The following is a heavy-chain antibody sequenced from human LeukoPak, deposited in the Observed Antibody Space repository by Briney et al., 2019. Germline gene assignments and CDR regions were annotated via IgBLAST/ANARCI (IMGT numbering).Heavy chain of an antibody. Sequence: SQTLSLTCAISGDSVSSNIATWNWIRQSPSRGLEWLGRTYYRSKWYNDYAVSVKSRITINPDTSKNQFSLQLNSVTPEDTAVYYCARGYSSGWSYYYYYYYYMDVWGKGTTVTVSS. CDR3: ARGYSSGWSYYYYYYYYMDV. D-gene: IGHD6-19*01. CDR2: TYYRSKWYN. J-gene: IGHJ6*03. V-gene: IGHV6-1*01. CDR1: GDSVSSNIAT.